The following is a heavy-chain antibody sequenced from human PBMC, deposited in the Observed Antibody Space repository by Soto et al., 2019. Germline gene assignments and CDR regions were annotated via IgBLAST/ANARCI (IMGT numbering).Heavy chain of an antibody. CDR3: AKSAGGYCSTTTCAGNFGYFDL. Sequence: PGGSLRLSCAASGFSFSTYWMHWVRQAPGKGLVWVSRINTDGSSTNYADSVKGRFTISRDNAKNTLYLQMNSLRPEDTAVYYCAKSAGGYCSTTTCAGNFGYFDLWGRGTLVTVSS. V-gene: IGHV3-74*01. J-gene: IGHJ2*01. CDR2: INTDGSST. D-gene: IGHD2-2*01. CDR1: GFSFSTYW.